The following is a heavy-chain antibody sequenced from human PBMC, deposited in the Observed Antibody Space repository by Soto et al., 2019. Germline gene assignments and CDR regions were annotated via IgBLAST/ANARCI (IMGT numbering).Heavy chain of an antibody. CDR3: AREETYYDTLDYFDY. CDR1: GFTFSSYS. Sequence: EVQLVESGGGLVKPGGSLRLSCAASGFTFSSYSMNWVRQAPGKGLEWVSSISSSSSYIYYADSVKGRFTISRDNAKNSLYLQMNSLRAEDTAVYYCAREETYYDTLDYFDYWGQGTLVTVSS. V-gene: IGHV3-21*01. CDR2: ISSSSSYI. J-gene: IGHJ4*02. D-gene: IGHD3-9*01.